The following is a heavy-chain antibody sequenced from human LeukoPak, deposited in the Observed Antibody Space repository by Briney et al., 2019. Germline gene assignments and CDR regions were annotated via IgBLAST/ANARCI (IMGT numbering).Heavy chain of an antibody. V-gene: IGHV3-7*01. J-gene: IGHJ4*02. Sequence: GGSLRLSCEGSGFTFNNYAMSWVRQAPGKGLEWVANIKQDRSEKYYVDSVKGRFTMSRDNAKNSLYLQMNSLRAEDTAVYYCARVQWELRGVGSYFEYWGQGALVTVSS. CDR1: GFTFNNYA. CDR2: IKQDRSEK. D-gene: IGHD1-26*01. CDR3: ARVQWELRGVGSYFEY.